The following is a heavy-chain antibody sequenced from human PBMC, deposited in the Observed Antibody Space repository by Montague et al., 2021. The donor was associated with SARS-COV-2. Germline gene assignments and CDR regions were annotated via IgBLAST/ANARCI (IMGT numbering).Heavy chain of an antibody. V-gene: IGHV4-34*01. D-gene: IGHD3-10*01. Sequence: SETLSLTCAVYGGSFSGHYWNWIRQPPGEGLEWIGEINHSGSTNYNPSLKSRVTMSVDTSKNQFSLKLSSVTAADTAVYYCARGARQGYGFRLGSFDSWGQGTLVTVSS. CDR2: INHSGST. J-gene: IGHJ4*02. CDR1: GGSFSGHY. CDR3: ARGARQGYGFRLGSFDS.